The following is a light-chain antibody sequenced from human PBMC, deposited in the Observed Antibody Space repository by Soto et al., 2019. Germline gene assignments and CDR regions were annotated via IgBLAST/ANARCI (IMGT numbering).Light chain of an antibody. V-gene: IGKV1-5*01. Sequence: DIQMTQSPSTPSASVGDRVTITCRASQSISYWLAWYQQKPGNAPKLLIYAASSLESGVPSRFSGSGSGTEFTLTISSLQPDDSASYYCQQYNSYSKTFGQGTKV. CDR2: AAS. CDR3: QQYNSYSKT. CDR1: QSISYW. J-gene: IGKJ1*01.